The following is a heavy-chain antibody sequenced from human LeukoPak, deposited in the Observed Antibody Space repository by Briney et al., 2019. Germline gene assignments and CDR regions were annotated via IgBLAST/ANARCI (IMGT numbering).Heavy chain of an antibody. D-gene: IGHD6-6*01. CDR1: GYTFTGYY. CDR3: ARDLVTTRPVWFDP. V-gene: IGHV1-2*02. CDR2: INPNSGGT. J-gene: IGHJ5*02. Sequence: ASVKVSCKASGYTFTGYYMHWVRQAPGQGLEWMGWINPNSGGTNYAQKFQGRVTMTRDTSISTAYMELSRLRSDDTAVYYCARDLVTTRPVWFDPRGQGTLVTVSS.